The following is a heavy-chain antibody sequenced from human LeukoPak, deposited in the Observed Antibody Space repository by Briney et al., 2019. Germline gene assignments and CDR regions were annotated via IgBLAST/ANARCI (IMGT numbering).Heavy chain of an antibody. V-gene: IGHV4-59*12. CDR2: IYYSGST. D-gene: IGHD5-18*01. CDR3: ARDGIEGGGYSYGSFDL. J-gene: IGHJ2*01. Sequence: SETLSLTCTVSGGSISSYYWSWIRQPPGKGLEWIGYIYYSGSTNYNPSLKSRVTISVDTSKNQFSLKLNSVTAADTAVYYCARDGIEGGGYSYGSFDLWGRGTLVTVSS. CDR1: GGSISSYY.